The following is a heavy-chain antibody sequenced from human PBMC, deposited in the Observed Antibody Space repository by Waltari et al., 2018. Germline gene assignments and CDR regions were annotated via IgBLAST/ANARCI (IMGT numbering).Heavy chain of an antibody. D-gene: IGHD3-16*01. CDR3: TRAPWGELVIASDI. CDR1: GFTLSRTW. Sequence: QLEESGGGLVQTGESLRLSCEASGFTLSRTWMHWVRKGRGKGLEWGARINDDGTSTNYADSVRGRFTISRDNAKNTLYLEMNSLRGEDSGVYYCTRAPWGELVIASDIWGQGTVVSVSS. CDR2: INDDGTST. J-gene: IGHJ3*02. V-gene: IGHV3-74*01.